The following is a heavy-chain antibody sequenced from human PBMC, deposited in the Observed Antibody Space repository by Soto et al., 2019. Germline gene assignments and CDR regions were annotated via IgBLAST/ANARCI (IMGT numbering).Heavy chain of an antibody. J-gene: IGHJ6*02. V-gene: IGHV1-2*04. D-gene: IGHD2-2*01. CDR1: GYTFTGYY. Sequence: QVQLVQSGAEVKKPGASVKVSCKASGYTFTGYYMHWVRQAPGQGLEWMGWINPNSGGTNYAQKFQGWVTMTSDTSISTAYMELSRLRSDDTAVYYCARARYCSSTSCYASYYYGMDVWGQGTTVTVSS. CDR3: ARARYCSSTSCYASYYYGMDV. CDR2: INPNSGGT.